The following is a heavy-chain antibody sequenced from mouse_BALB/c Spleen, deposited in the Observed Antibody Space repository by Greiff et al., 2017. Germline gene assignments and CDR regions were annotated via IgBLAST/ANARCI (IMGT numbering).Heavy chain of an antibody. J-gene: IGHJ4*01. CDR3: ARRDYGYPDYYAMDY. V-gene: IGHV3-8*02. Sequence: EVQLQQSGPSLVKPSQTLSLTCSVTGDSITSGYWNWIRKFPGNKLEYMGYISYSGSTYYNPSLKSRISITRDTSKNQYYLQLNSVTTEDTATYYCARRDYGYPDYYAMDYWGQGTSVTVSS. D-gene: IGHD1-2*01. CDR2: ISYSGST. CDR1: GDSITSGY.